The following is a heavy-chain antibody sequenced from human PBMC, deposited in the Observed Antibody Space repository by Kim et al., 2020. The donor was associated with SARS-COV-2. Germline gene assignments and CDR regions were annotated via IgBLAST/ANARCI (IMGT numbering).Heavy chain of an antibody. CDR2: VNSGNDQT. V-gene: IGHV1-3*01. D-gene: IGHD4-4*01. Sequence: ASVKVSCKASGYTFKTYPIHWLRQAPGQTLEWMGWVNSGNDQTKYSQKFQGRITISRDTSANTAYMELRSLTTKDTAVYYCVRDMNSTVYDYWGQGTLVT. CDR3: VRDMNSTVYDY. J-gene: IGHJ4*03. CDR1: GYTFKTYP.